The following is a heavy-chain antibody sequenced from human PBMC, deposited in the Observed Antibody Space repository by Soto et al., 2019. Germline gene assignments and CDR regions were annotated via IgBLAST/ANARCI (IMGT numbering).Heavy chain of an antibody. Sequence: SVKVSCKASGGTFSSYTISWVRQAPGQGLEWMGRIIPILGIANYAQKFQGRVTITADKSTSTAYMELSSLRSEDTAVYYCARDLREGYCSGGSCYSTPPNQGYWGQGTLVTVSS. CDR2: IIPILGIA. CDR3: ARDLREGYCSGGSCYSTPPNQGY. V-gene: IGHV1-69*04. CDR1: GGTFSSYT. D-gene: IGHD2-15*01. J-gene: IGHJ4*02.